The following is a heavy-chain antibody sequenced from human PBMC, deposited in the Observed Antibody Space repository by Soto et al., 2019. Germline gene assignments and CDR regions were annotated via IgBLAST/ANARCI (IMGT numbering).Heavy chain of an antibody. Sequence: PGGSLRLSCAASGFTFSSYGMHWVRQAPGKGLEWVAVISYDGSNKYYADSVKGRFTISRDNSKNTLYLQMNSLRAEDTAVYYCAKDSWYSSGWPPLFDYWGQGNLVTVSS. V-gene: IGHV3-30*18. CDR2: ISYDGSNK. CDR1: GFTFSSYG. CDR3: AKDSWYSSGWPPLFDY. D-gene: IGHD6-19*01. J-gene: IGHJ4*02.